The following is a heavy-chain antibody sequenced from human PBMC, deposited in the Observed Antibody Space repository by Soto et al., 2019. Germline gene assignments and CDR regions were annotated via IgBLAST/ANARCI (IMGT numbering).Heavy chain of an antibody. CDR3: SRQASDFWSGKPQYYMDV. CDR1: GIIFIGSG. Sequence: HAGSLRMSGASCGIIFIGSGLLWERKTSGKGLEWVGRIRSKANNYATAYGASVKGRFTISRDDSKNTAYLQMNSLKTEDTAVYYCSRQASDFWSGKPQYYMDVWGKGTTVTVSS. V-gene: IGHV3-73*01. CDR2: IRSKANNYAT. D-gene: IGHD3-3*01. J-gene: IGHJ6*03.